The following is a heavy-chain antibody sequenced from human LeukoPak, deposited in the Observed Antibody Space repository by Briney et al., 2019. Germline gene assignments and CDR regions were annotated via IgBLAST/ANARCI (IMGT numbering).Heavy chain of an antibody. Sequence: PGGSLRLSCAASGFTFSSFAMTWVRQAPGKGLEWVSSISGSGGSTYYADSVKGRFNISRDNSKNTLYLQMNSLRAEDTAVYYCAARPSSSWSGWFDPWGQGTLVTVSS. CDR2: ISGSGGST. CDR3: AARPSSSWSGWFDP. V-gene: IGHV3-23*01. D-gene: IGHD6-13*01. CDR1: GFTFSSFA. J-gene: IGHJ5*02.